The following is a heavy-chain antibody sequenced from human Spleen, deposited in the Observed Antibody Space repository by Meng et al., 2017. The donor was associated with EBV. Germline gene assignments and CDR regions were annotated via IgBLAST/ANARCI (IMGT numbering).Heavy chain of an antibody. V-gene: IGHV7-4-1*02. CDR2: IKTDTGNP. CDR1: GYSFTSHS. CDR3: ARVTVGSGTYHSWLDP. Sequence: QEQLVQSGSELRKPGASVKISCKASGYSFTSHSINWVRQAPGQGLEWMGWIKTDTGNPTYAQGFTGRFVFSLDTSVSTAYLQINNLRAEDTAVYFCARVTVGSGTYHSWLDPWGQGTLVNVSS. J-gene: IGHJ5*02. D-gene: IGHD3-10*01.